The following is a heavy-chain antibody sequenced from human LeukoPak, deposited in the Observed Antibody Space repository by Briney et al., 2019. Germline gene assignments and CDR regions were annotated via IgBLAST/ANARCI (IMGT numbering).Heavy chain of an antibody. CDR2: INPSGGST. J-gene: IGHJ4*02. CDR1: GYTFTSYY. V-gene: IGHV1-46*01. Sequence: ASVKVSCKASGYTFTSYYMHWVRQAPGQGLEWMGIINPSGGSTSYAQKFQGRVTMTRDTSTSTVYMELSSLRSEDTAVYYCARSLSPSVAGHANLDCWGQGTLVTVSS. D-gene: IGHD6-19*01. CDR3: ARSLSPSVAGHANLDC.